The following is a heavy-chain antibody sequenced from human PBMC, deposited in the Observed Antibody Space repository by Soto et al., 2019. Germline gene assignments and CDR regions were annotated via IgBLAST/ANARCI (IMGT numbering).Heavy chain of an antibody. Sequence: QVQLVQSEAEVKKPGSSVKVSCKASGGTFSSYAISWVRQAPGQGLEWMGGIIPISETTNYAQKFQGRVTITADESKSTAYMELSSLRSEDTAVYYCARLQGSSTSLEIYYYYYYGMDVWGQGTTVTVSS. CDR2: IIPISETT. D-gene: IGHD2-2*01. J-gene: IGHJ6*02. CDR3: ARLQGSSTSLEIYYYYYYGMDV. CDR1: GGTFSSYA. V-gene: IGHV1-69*01.